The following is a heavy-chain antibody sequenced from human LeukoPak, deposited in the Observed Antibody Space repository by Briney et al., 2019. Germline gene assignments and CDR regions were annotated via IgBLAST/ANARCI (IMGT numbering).Heavy chain of an antibody. D-gene: IGHD5-18*01. CDR2: ISGSGGST. J-gene: IGHJ4*02. Sequence: SGGSLRLSCAASGFTFSSYAMSWVRQDPGKGLEWLSAISGSGGSTYYADSVKGRFTISRDNYKNTLYLQMNSLRAEDTAVYYCAKVDQLWLDYWGQGTLVTVSS. CDR1: GFTFSSYA. V-gene: IGHV3-23*01. CDR3: AKVDQLWLDY.